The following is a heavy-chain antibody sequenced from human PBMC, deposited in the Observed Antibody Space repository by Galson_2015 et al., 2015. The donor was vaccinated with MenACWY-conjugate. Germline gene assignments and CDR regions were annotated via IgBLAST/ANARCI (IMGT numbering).Heavy chain of an antibody. D-gene: IGHD3-9*01. V-gene: IGHV1-18*04. CDR3: AREGAILRYFDYFKPFEN. Sequence: SVKVSCKASGYTFTTYGISWVRQAPGQGLEWMGWISAYNGNTNYTQKLQGRVTMATDTSTNTAYMELRSLRSEDTAVYYCAREGAILRYFDYFKPFENWGQGTLVTVSS. CDR2: ISAYNGNT. CDR1: GYTFTTYG. J-gene: IGHJ4*02.